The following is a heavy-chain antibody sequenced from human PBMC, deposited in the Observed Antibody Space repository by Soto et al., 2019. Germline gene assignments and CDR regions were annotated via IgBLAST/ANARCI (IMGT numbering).Heavy chain of an antibody. V-gene: IGHV1-18*01. CDR2: ISGHNGNT. CDR3: ARDLYPLAYYFDY. CDR1: GYTFTNHG. J-gene: IGHJ4*02. Sequence: QVQLVQSGAEVKKPGASVKVSCKASGYTFTNHGISWVRQAPGQGLEWLGWISGHNGNTKYAQRLHGRVTMTTDTSTSTDYMELRSLKSDDTAVYYCARDLYPLAYYFDYWGQGTLVTVSS.